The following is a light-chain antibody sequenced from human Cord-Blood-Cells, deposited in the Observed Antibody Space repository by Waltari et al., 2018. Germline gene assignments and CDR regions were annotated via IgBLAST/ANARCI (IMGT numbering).Light chain of an antibody. CDR1: SSDVGGYNY. CDR2: DVS. V-gene: IGLV2-14*01. CDR3: SSYTSSSSYV. J-gene: IGLJ1*01. Sequence: QSALTQPASVSGSPGQSITISCTGTSSDVGGYNYVSWYQQHPGKAPKLMIYDVSNRPSGVSKRFSGSKSGNTASLTISGLQAEDETDYYCSSYTSSSSYVFGTGTKVTGL.